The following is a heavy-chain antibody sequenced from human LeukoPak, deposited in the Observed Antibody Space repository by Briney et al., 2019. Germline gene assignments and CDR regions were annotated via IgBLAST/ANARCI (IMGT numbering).Heavy chain of an antibody. J-gene: IGHJ4*02. D-gene: IGHD2-15*01. Sequence: SETLSLTCTVSGGSISSSSYYWGWIRQPPGKGLEWIGYIYYSGSTYYNPSLKSRVTISVDTSKNQFSLKLSSVTAADTAVYYCARGTEVVAATFDYWGQGTLVTVSS. CDR3: ARGTEVVAATFDY. CDR2: IYYSGST. V-gene: IGHV4-30-4*08. CDR1: GGSISSSSYY.